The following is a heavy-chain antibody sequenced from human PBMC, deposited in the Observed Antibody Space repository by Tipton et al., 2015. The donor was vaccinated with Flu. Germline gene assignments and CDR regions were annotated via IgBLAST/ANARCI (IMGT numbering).Heavy chain of an antibody. V-gene: IGHV4-38-2*02. CDR2: VHRTGSP. Sequence: TLSLTCSVSGDSMGSQYFWGWIRQPPGKGLEWIGNVHRTGSPYYNSSLRSRVIMTVDGAKNQFSLRLTSVTAADTAVYYCARDQGFGGGLAYDYYAMDVWGQGTTVTVSS. CDR1: GDSMGSQYF. D-gene: IGHD3-16*01. CDR3: ARDQGFGGGLAYDYYAMDV. J-gene: IGHJ6*02.